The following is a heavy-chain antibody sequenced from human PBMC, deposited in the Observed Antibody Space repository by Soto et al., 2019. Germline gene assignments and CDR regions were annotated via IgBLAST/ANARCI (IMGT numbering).Heavy chain of an antibody. V-gene: IGHV1-3*01. J-gene: IGHJ6*02. D-gene: IGHD2-8*01. Sequence: ASVKVSCKASGYTFTSYAMHWVRQAPGQRLEWMGWINAGNGNTKYSQKFQGRVTITRDTSASTAYMELSSLRSEDTAVYYCARGSQDIVLMVYAISDYYGMDVWGQGTTVTVSS. CDR3: ARGSQDIVLMVYAISDYYGMDV. CDR1: GYTFTSYA. CDR2: INAGNGNT.